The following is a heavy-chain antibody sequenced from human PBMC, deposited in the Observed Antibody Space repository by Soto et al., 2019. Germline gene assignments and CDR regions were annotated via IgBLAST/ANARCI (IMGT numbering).Heavy chain of an antibody. Sequence: PGQSLKISCKGSRYSFNSYWISWVRQMPGKGLEWMGRIDPSDSYTNYSPSFQGHVTISADKSLSTAYLQWSSLKASDTAMYYCASLGGNYDSSGYYYYYGMDVWGQGPTVTVSS. CDR1: RYSFNSYW. V-gene: IGHV5-10-1*01. J-gene: IGHJ6*02. D-gene: IGHD3-22*01. CDR2: IDPSDSYT. CDR3: ASLGGNYDSSGYYYYYGMDV.